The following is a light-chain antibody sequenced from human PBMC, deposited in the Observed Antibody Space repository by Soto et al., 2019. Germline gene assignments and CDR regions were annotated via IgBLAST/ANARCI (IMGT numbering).Light chain of an antibody. V-gene: IGKV2-28*01. J-gene: IGKJ2*01. CDR3: MQALQVPST. CDR2: SGS. CDR1: QSLLHRNGYNY. Sequence: DIVMTQSPLSLPVTPGEPASISCRTSQSLLHRNGYNYLDWYLQKPVQSPQLLIYSGSNRASGVPDRLSGSGSGTAFTLKISSVEAEDVGVYYCMQALQVPSTFGQGTKLEIK.